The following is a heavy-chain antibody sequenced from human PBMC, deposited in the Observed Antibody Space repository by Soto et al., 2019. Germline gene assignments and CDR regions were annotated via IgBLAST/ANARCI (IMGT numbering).Heavy chain of an antibody. CDR2: ISSSGSTI. J-gene: IGHJ3*02. D-gene: IGHD3-22*01. Sequence: PGGSLRLSCAASGFTFSSYEMNWVRQAPGKGLEWVSCISSSGSTIYYADSVKGRFTISRDNAKNSLYLQMNSLRAEDTAVYYCARGRTYYYDSSGYYPDAFDIWGQGTMVTVSS. V-gene: IGHV3-48*03. CDR3: ARGRTYYYDSSGYYPDAFDI. CDR1: GFTFSSYE.